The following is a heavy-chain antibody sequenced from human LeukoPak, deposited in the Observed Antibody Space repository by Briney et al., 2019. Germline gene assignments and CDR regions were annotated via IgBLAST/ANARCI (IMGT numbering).Heavy chain of an antibody. J-gene: IGHJ3*02. V-gene: IGHV3-66*01. Sequence: GGSLRLSCAASGFTFSTYNMNWVRQAPGKGLEWVSLIYSGGSTYYADSVKGRFTISRDNSKNTLYLQMNSLRAEDTAVYYCARDFPAFDIWGQGTMVTVSS. CDR2: IYSGGST. CDR3: ARDFPAFDI. CDR1: GFTFSTYN.